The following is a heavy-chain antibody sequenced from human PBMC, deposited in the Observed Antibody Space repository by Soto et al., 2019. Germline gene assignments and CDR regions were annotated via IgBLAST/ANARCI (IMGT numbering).Heavy chain of an antibody. Sequence: PGGSLRLSCVAPGVIFSGYGMHWVRQAPGKGLEWVAVIRFDGSNIYYADSVKGRFTISRDNSKNTLYLQMNSLRAEDTAVYYCARYGVGDTVSFGDFDYCGQGALVTVSS. D-gene: IGHD1-26*01. CDR3: ARYGVGDTVSFGDFDY. CDR2: IRFDGSNI. V-gene: IGHV3-33*01. J-gene: IGHJ4*02. CDR1: GVIFSGYG.